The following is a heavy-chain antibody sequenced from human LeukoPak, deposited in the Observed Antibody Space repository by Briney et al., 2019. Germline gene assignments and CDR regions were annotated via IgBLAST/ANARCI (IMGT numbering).Heavy chain of an antibody. Sequence: GGSLRLSCAASGFTFSSYSMNWVRQAPGKGLEWVSSISSSSSYIYYADSVKGRFTISRDNAKKSLYLQMNSLRAEDTAVYYCARLWDYGDFQNAFDIWGQGTTVTVSS. CDR2: ISSSSSYI. J-gene: IGHJ3*02. V-gene: IGHV3-21*01. CDR3: ARLWDYGDFQNAFDI. D-gene: IGHD4-17*01. CDR1: GFTFSSYS.